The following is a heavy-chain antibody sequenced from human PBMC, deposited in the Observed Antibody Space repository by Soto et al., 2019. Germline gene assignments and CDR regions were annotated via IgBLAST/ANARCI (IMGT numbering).Heavy chain of an antibody. D-gene: IGHD1-7*01. J-gene: IGHJ5*02. CDR2: INSNSVGT. CDR1: GYTFTANY. CDR3: ARGTGTSWFDP. V-gene: IGHV1-2*02. Sequence: ASVKVSCKASGYTFTANYIHWVRQAPGQGLEWMGWINSNSVGTKYAQNFQGRVTLTRDTSISTVYMDLSRLISDDTAVYYCARGTGTSWFDPWGQGTLATVSS.